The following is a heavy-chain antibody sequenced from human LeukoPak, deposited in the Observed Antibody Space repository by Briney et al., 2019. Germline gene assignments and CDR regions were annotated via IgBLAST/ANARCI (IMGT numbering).Heavy chain of an antibody. CDR1: GFTVSSNY. CDR3: ARGNYDILTGRALGMDV. J-gene: IGHJ6*02. V-gene: IGHV3-66*01. CDR2: IYSGGST. D-gene: IGHD3-9*01. Sequence: GGSLRLSCAASGFTVSSNYMSWVRQAPGKGLEWVSVIYSGGSTYYADSVKGRFTISRDNSKNTLYLQMNSLRAEDTAVYYCARGNYDILTGRALGMDVWGQGTTVTVSS.